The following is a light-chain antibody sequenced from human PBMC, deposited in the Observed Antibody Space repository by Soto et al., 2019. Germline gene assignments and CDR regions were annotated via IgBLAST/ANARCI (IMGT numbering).Light chain of an antibody. V-gene: IGKV3-20*01. CDR2: GAS. CDR3: QQYSTSPYT. CDR1: QAVNDNY. Sequence: EVVLTQSPVTLSLSPGERASLSCRASQAVNDNYLAWYQHKPGQAPRLLIYGASTRATGIPDRFSGSGSGADFTLTISRLEPEDFALFYCQQYSTSPYTFGQGTKVDIK. J-gene: IGKJ2*01.